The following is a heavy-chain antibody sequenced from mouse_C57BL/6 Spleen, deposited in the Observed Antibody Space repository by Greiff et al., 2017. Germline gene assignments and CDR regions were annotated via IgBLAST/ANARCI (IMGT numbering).Heavy chain of an antibody. D-gene: IGHD1-1*01. CDR2: ISSGGDYF. V-gene: IGHV5-9-1*02. Sequence: EVNLVESGEGLVKPGGSLKLSCAASGFTFSSYAMSWVRQTPEKRLEWVAYISSGGDYFYYADTVKGRFTISRDNARNTLYLQMSSLKSEDTAMYYCTRDPTVVGGAMDYWGQGTSVTVSS. J-gene: IGHJ4*01. CDR1: GFTFSSYA. CDR3: TRDPTVVGGAMDY.